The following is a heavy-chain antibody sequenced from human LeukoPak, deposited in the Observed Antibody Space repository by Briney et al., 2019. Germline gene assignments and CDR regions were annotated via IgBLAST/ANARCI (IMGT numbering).Heavy chain of an antibody. J-gene: IGHJ5*02. V-gene: IGHV1-69*13. CDR2: IIPIFGTA. CDR1: GGTFSSYA. D-gene: IGHD6-13*01. Sequence: ASVKVSCKASGGTFSSYAISWVRQAPGQGLEWMGGIIPIFGTANYAQKFQGRVTITADESTSTAYMELSSPRSEDTAVYYCARVGYSSSWYDPGWFDPWGQGTLVTVSS. CDR3: ARVGYSSSWYDPGWFDP.